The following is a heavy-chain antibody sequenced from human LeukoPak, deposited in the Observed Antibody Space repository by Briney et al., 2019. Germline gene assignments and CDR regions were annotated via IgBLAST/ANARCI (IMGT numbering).Heavy chain of an antibody. Sequence: GGSLRLSCAASGFTFSSYGIHWVRQAPGKGLEWVAVISYDGSNKYYADSVKGRFTISRDNSKNTLYLQMNSLRAEDTAVYYCAKEYYYGSGSYIPDYWGQGTLVTVSS. D-gene: IGHD3-10*01. CDR3: AKEYYYGSGSYIPDY. V-gene: IGHV3-30*18. J-gene: IGHJ4*02. CDR1: GFTFSSYG. CDR2: ISYDGSNK.